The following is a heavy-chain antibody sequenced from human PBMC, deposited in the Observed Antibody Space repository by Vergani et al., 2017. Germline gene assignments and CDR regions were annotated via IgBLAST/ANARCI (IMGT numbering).Heavy chain of an antibody. D-gene: IGHD2-15*01. CDR2: SRNMAYSFST. CDR1: GLNLSDYY. J-gene: IGHJ4*02. Sequence: EVQLVESGGALVQPGGSLSLSCAVSGLNLSDYYLDWIRQAPGKGLELVGRSRNMAYSFSTQFAASVAGRFSISRDASTRSLFLQMNSMKIEDTAVYFCVREGTYCSGSSCYSGVGIFDLWGQGTPVTVSS. CDR3: VREGTYCSGSSCYSGVGIFDL. V-gene: IGHV3-72*01.